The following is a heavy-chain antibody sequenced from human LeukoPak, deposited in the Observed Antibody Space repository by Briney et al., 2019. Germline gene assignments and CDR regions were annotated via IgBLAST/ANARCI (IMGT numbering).Heavy chain of an antibody. V-gene: IGHV3-23*05. J-gene: IGHJ3*02. CDR3: AKGLNGDYVGAFDT. D-gene: IGHD4-17*01. CDR1: RFTFSAYA. CDR2: IHASGNYT. Sequence: PGGSLILSCAASRFTFSAYAVNSVRQAPAKVLEMVSAIHASGNYTNYAASVKDRFHISRDNSKNTVYLQMSTLRAADAALYYCAKGLNGDYVGAFDTWGQGTMVIVSS.